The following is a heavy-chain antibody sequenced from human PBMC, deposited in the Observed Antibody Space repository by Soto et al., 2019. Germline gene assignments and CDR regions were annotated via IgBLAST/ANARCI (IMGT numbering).Heavy chain of an antibody. Sequence: SETLSLTCTVSGGSISSYYWSWIRQPPGKGLEWIGYIYYSGSTNYNPSLKSRVTISVDTSKNQFSLKLSSVTAADTAVYYCARRAAYYVFWSGYRTHYYYYMDVWGKGTTVTVSS. D-gene: IGHD3-3*01. CDR1: GGSISSYY. CDR3: ARRAAYYVFWSGYRTHYYYYMDV. CDR2: IYYSGST. J-gene: IGHJ6*03. V-gene: IGHV4-59*08.